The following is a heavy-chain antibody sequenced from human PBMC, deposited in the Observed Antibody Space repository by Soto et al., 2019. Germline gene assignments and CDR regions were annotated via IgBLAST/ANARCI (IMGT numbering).Heavy chain of an antibody. CDR2: ISSSSSTI. CDR1: GFTFSSYS. Sequence: PGGSLRLSCAASGFTFSSYSMNWVRQAPGKGLEWVSYISSSSSTIYYADSVKGRFTISRDNAKNSLYLQMNSLRDEDTAVYYCARDSKDSGYDPIPILLLDGMDVWGQGTTVTVSS. J-gene: IGHJ6*02. V-gene: IGHV3-48*02. CDR3: ARDSKDSGYDPIPILLLDGMDV. D-gene: IGHD5-12*01.